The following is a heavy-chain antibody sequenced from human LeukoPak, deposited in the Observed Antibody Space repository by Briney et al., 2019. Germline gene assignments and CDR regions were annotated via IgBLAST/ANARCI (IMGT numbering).Heavy chain of an antibody. D-gene: IGHD3-22*01. V-gene: IGHV1-18*01. CDR2: ISAYNGNT. CDR1: GYTFTSYG. J-gene: IGHJ4*02. CDR3: ARGDGYYYDSSGYYFPGNSSGFDY. Sequence: ASVKVSCKASGYTFTSYGISWVRQAPGQGLEWMGWISAYNGNTNYAQKLQGRVTMTTDTSTSTAYMELRSLRSDDTAVYYCARGDGYYYDSSGYYFPGNSSGFDYWGQGTLVTVSS.